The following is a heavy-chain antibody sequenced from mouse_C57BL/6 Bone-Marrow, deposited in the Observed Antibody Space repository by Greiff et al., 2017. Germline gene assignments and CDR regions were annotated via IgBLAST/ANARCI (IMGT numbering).Heavy chain of an antibody. CDR3: TGNDGGAY. V-gene: IGHV6-3*01. Sequence: EVKLEESGGGLVQPGGSMKLSCVASGFTFSNYWMNWVRQSPEKGLEWVAQIRLKSDNYATHYAESVKGRFTISRDDSKSSVYLQMNNLRAEDTGIYYCTGNDGGAYWGQGTLVTVSA. CDR1: GFTFSNYW. CDR2: IRLKSDNYAT. J-gene: IGHJ3*01. D-gene: IGHD2-3*01.